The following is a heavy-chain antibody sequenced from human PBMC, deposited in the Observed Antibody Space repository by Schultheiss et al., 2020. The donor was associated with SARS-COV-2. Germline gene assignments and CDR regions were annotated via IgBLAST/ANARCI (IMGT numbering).Heavy chain of an antibody. CDR3: AKDRLSYYYDRSFDY. CDR2: ISSNGGST. D-gene: IGHD3-22*01. V-gene: IGHV3-64*04. Sequence: GGSLRLSCSASGFTFSSYAMHWVRQAPGKGLEYVSAISSNGGSTYYADSVKGRFTISRDNSKNTLYLQMNSLRAEDTAVYYCAKDRLSYYYDRSFDYWGQGTLVTVSS. CDR1: GFTFSSYA. J-gene: IGHJ4*02.